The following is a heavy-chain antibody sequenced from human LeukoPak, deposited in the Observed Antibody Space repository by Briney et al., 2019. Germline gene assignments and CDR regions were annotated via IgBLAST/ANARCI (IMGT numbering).Heavy chain of an antibody. CDR1: GGTFISYA. Sequence: ASVKVSCKASGGTFISYAISWVRQAPGQGLEWMGGIIPIFGTANYAQKFQGRVTITADESTSTAYMELSNLRSEDTAVYYCARPRNSSGYYGLGYWGQGTLVTVSS. CDR2: IIPIFGTA. CDR3: ARPRNSSGYYGLGY. J-gene: IGHJ4*02. D-gene: IGHD3-22*01. V-gene: IGHV1-69*13.